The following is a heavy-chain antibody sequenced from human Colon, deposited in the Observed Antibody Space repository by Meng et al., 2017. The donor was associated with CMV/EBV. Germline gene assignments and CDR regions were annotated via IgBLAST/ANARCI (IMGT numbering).Heavy chain of an antibody. J-gene: IGHJ5*02. CDR3: TRRPPLYCSSTSCYLDWFDP. D-gene: IGHD2-2*01. Sequence: SETLSLTCTVSGGSISTTPYHWGWFRQAPGKGLEWIGSMYYSGSTYYTPSLKSRVTISVDTSKNQFSLRVSSVTAADTAVYYCTRRPPLYCSSTSCYLDWFDPWGQGTLVTVSS. V-gene: IGHV4-39*01. CDR1: GGSISTTPYH. CDR2: MYYSGST.